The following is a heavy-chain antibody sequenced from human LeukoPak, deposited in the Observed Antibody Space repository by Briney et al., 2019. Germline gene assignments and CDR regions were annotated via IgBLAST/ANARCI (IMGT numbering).Heavy chain of an antibody. J-gene: IGHJ4*02. CDR2: ISYDGSNK. CDR3: ARDHHDTGSLPDY. CDR1: GFTFSSYA. D-gene: IGHD2-15*01. Sequence: GESLRLSCAASGFTFSSYAMHWVRQAPGKGLEWVAVISYDGSNKYYADSVKGRFTISRDNSKNTLYLQMNSLRAEDTAVYYCARDHHDTGSLPDYWGQGTLVTVSS. V-gene: IGHV3-30-3*01.